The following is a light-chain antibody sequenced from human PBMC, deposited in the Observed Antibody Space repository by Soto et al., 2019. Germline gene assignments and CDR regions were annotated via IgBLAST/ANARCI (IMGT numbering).Light chain of an antibody. CDR1: SSNIGAGYD. J-gene: IGLJ1*01. CDR2: GNS. V-gene: IGLV1-40*01. Sequence: QAVVTQPTSVSGAPGQRVTISCTGSSSNIGAGYDVHWYQQLPGTAPKLLIYGNSNRPSGVPDRFSGSKSGTSASLAITGLQPEDEADYYCQSYDSSLSGYVFGTGTELTVL. CDR3: QSYDSSLSGYV.